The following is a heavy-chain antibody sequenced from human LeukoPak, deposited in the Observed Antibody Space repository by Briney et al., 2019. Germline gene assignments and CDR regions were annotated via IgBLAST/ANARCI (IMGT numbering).Heavy chain of an antibody. CDR1: GFTVSGNH. Sequence: QPGGSLRLSCAASGFTVSGNHMSWVRQAPGKGLEWVSVIYSGGTTYYADSVKGRFTISRDNSKNTLYLQMNSLRAEDTAVYYCTGWWGLPVLFGYWGQGTLVTVSS. CDR2: IYSGGTT. CDR3: TGWWGLPVLFGY. J-gene: IGHJ4*02. V-gene: IGHV3-53*01. D-gene: IGHD1-26*01.